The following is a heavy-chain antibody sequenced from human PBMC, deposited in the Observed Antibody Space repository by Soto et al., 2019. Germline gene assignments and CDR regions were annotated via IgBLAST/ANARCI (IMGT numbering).Heavy chain of an antibody. CDR1: GGSFSGYY. Sequence: QVQLQQWGAGLLKPSETLSLTCAVYGGSFSGYYWSWIRQPPGKGLEWLGEINHSGSTNYNPSLKCRVTIAVDTSKNQFSLKLSSVTAADTAVYYCARAGDYYGSGSYYKVGYYYYYMDVWGKGTTVTVSS. CDR2: INHSGST. D-gene: IGHD3-10*01. V-gene: IGHV4-34*01. CDR3: ARAGDYYGSGSYYKVGYYYYYMDV. J-gene: IGHJ6*03.